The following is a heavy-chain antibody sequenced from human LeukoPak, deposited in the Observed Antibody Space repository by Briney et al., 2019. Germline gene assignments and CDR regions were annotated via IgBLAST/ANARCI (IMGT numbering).Heavy chain of an antibody. CDR2: IYYSGST. CDR3: ARYIATGEDAFDI. CDR1: GGSFSSYY. D-gene: IGHD7-27*01. Sequence: PSETLSLTCTVSGGSFSSYYRSWIRQPPGKGLEWIGYIYYSGSTNYNPSLKSRVTISVDTSKNQFSLKLSSVTAADTAVYYCARYIATGEDAFDIWGQGTMVTVSS. J-gene: IGHJ3*02. V-gene: IGHV4-59*01.